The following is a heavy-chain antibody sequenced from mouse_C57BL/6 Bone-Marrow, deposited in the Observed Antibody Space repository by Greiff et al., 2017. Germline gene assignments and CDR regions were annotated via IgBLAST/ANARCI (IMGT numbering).Heavy chain of an antibody. Sequence: QVQLQQPGAELVMPGASVKLSCKASGYTFTSYWMHWVKQRPGQGLEWIGEIDPSDSYTNYNQKFKGKSTVTVDKSSSTAYMQLSSLTSEDSAVYYCASSNYGYFDVWGTGTTVTVSS. CDR2: IDPSDSYT. V-gene: IGHV1-69*01. CDR1: GYTFTSYW. CDR3: ASSNYGYFDV. J-gene: IGHJ1*03. D-gene: IGHD2-5*01.